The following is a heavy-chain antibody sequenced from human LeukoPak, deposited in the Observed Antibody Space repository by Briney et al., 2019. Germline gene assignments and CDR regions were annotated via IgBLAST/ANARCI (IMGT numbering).Heavy chain of an antibody. J-gene: IGHJ4*02. Sequence: GEALKISCKGSGYSFTSYWIGWVRPMPGKGLEWMGIIYPGDSDTRYSPSFQGQVTISADKSISTAYLQWSSLKASDTATYYCARLDSGYSSSSDCFDYWGQGTLVTVSS. V-gene: IGHV5-51*01. CDR1: GYSFTSYW. CDR2: IYPGDSDT. CDR3: ARLDSGYSSSSDCFDY. D-gene: IGHD6-6*01.